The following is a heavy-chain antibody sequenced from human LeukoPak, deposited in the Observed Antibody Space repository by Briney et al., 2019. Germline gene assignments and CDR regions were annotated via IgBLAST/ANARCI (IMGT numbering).Heavy chain of an antibody. D-gene: IGHD6-6*01. CDR3: ARGTTSSSSFY. CDR1: GGSISSGGYY. V-gene: IGHV4-30-2*01. Sequence: SQTLSLTCTVSGGSISSGGYYWSWIRQPPGKGLEWIGYIYHSGSTYYNPSLKSRVTISVDRPKNQFSLKLSSVTAADTAVYYCARGTTSSSSFYWGQGTLVTVSS. J-gene: IGHJ4*02. CDR2: IYHSGST.